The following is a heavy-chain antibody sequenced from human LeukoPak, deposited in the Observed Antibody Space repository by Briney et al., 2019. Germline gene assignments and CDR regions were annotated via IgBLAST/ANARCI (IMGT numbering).Heavy chain of an antibody. CDR1: GYTFASYE. Sequence: ASVKVSCKASGYTFASYEINWVRQATGQGLEWMGWMNPNSGNTGYAQKFQGRVTMTRNTSISTAYMELSSLRSEDTAVYYCARGDRYYDYVWGSYRYMPDYWDQGTLVTVSS. CDR2: MNPNSGNT. J-gene: IGHJ4*02. CDR3: ARGDRYYDYVWGSYRYMPDY. V-gene: IGHV1-8*01. D-gene: IGHD3-16*02.